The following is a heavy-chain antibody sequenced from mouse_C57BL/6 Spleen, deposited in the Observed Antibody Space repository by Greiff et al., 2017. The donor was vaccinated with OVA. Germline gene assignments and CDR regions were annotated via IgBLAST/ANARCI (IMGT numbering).Heavy chain of an antibody. Sequence: VQLQQPGAELVRPGSSVKLSCKASGYTFTSYWMHWVKQRPIQGLEWIGNIDPSDSETHYNQKFKDKATLTVDKSSSTAYMQRSSLTSEDSAVYYCARGYGNYWYFDVWGTGTTVTVCS. CDR1: GYTFTSYW. CDR2: IDPSDSET. D-gene: IGHD2-10*02. J-gene: IGHJ1*03. CDR3: ARGYGNYWYFDV. V-gene: IGHV1-52*01.